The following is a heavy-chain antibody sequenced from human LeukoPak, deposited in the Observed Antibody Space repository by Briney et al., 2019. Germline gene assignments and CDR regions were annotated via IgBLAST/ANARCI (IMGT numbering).Heavy chain of an antibody. J-gene: IGHJ5*02. D-gene: IGHD4-23*01. V-gene: IGHV7-4-1*02. CDR1: GYTFTSYA. Sequence: ASVKVSCKASGYTFTSYAMNWVRQAPGQGLEWMGWINTNTGNPTYAQGFTGRFVFSLDTSVSTAYLQISSLKAEDTAVYYCAREPPTPLRYGGSRAGYWFDPWGQGTLVTVSS. CDR3: AREPPTPLRYGGSRAGYWFDP. CDR2: INTNTGNP.